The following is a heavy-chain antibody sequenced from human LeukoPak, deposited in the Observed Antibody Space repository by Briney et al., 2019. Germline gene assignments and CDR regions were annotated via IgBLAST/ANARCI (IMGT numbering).Heavy chain of an antibody. CDR2: INPNSGGT. J-gene: IGHJ3*02. CDR3: ARGGMDSSGWYYAFDI. Sequence: GSVKGSCKASGYTFTGYYMHWVRQAPGQGVGWMGWINPNSGGTNYAQKFQGRVTMTRDTSISTAYMELSRLRSDDTAVYYCARGGMDSSGWYYAFDIWGQGTMVTVSS. V-gene: IGHV1-2*02. CDR1: GYTFTGYY. D-gene: IGHD6-19*01.